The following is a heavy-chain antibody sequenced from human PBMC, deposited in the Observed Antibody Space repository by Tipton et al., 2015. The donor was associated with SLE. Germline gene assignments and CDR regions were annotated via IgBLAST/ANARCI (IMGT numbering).Heavy chain of an antibody. CDR3: ASPPDYGSGSYRPYWYFDL. V-gene: IGHV3-9*01. J-gene: IGHJ2*01. CDR2: ISWNSDNI. D-gene: IGHD3-10*01. CDR1: GITFGDYA. Sequence: SLRLSCTSSGITFGDYAMHWVRQGPREGLAWVATISWNSDNIAYADSVKGRFTISRDNAKNSLFLQMNSLRPDDTALYYCASPPDYGSGSYRPYWYFDLWRRGALVTVPS.